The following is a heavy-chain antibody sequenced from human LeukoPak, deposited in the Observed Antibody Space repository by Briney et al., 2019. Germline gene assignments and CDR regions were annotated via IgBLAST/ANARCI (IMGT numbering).Heavy chain of an antibody. J-gene: IGHJ4*02. V-gene: IGHV3-23*01. CDR3: ARDSSPEGFGELLYHFDY. Sequence: GGSLRLSCAASGFTFSSYAMSWVRQAPGKGLEWVSAISGSGGSTYYADSVKGRFTISRDNAKNSLYLQMNSLRDEDTAVYYCARDSSPEGFGELLYHFDYWGQGTLVTVSS. CDR1: GFTFSSYA. D-gene: IGHD3-10*01. CDR2: ISGSGGST.